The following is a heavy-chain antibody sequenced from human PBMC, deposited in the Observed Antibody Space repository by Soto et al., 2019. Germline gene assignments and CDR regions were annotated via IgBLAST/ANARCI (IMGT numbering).Heavy chain of an antibody. D-gene: IGHD6-13*01. CDR3: AVKSSSWFYYGMDV. CDR2: IIPIFGTA. J-gene: IGHJ6*02. CDR1: GGTFSSYA. V-gene: IGHV1-69*13. Sequence: GASVKVSCKASGGTFSSYAISWVRQAPGQGLEWMGGIIPIFGTANYAQKFQGRVTITADESTSTAYMELSSLRSEDTAVYYCAVKSSSWFYYGMDVWGQGTTVTVSS.